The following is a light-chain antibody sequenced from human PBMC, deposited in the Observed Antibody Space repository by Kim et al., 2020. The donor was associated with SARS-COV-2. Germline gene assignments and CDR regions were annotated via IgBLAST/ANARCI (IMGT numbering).Light chain of an antibody. CDR3: SSYAGTDSPYV. V-gene: IGLV2-8*01. Sequence: HSALTQPPSASGSPGQSVTISCTGTSSDVGNYNYVSWYQQHPGKAPKVVIYEVNKRPSGVPDRFSGAKSGNTASLTVSGLQAEDEADYYCSSYAGTDSPYVFGTGTKVTVL. CDR1: SSDVGNYNY. J-gene: IGLJ1*01. CDR2: EVN.